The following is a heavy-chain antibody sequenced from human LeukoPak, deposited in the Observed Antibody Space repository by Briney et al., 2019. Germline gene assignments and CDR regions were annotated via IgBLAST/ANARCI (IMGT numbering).Heavy chain of an antibody. J-gene: IGHJ4*02. V-gene: IGHV3-23*01. CDR1: GFTFSIYA. CDR2: ISGSGGST. CDR3: ARGGHSSAFFDY. Sequence: GGSLRLSCAASGFTFSIYAMSWVRQAPGKGLEWVSTISGSGGSTYYADSVRGRFTISRDNSKNTLYLQMNSLRAEDTAVYYCARGGHSSAFFDYWGQGTRVTVSS. D-gene: IGHD3-22*01.